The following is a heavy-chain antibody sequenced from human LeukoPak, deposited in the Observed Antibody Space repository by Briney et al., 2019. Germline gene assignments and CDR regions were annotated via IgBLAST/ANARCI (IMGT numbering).Heavy chain of an antibody. J-gene: IGHJ3*02. CDR3: ARAAYYYDSSGYYSAAFDI. Sequence: PSETLSLTRTVSGGSISSYYWSWIRQPPGKGLEWIGYIYYSGSTNYNPSLKSRVTISVDTSKNQFSLKLSSVTAADTAVYYCARAAYYYDSSGYYSAAFDIWGQGTMVTVSS. CDR1: GGSISSYY. CDR2: IYYSGST. V-gene: IGHV4-59*01. D-gene: IGHD3-22*01.